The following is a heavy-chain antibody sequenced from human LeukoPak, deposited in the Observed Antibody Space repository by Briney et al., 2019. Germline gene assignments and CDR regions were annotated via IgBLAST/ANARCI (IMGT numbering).Heavy chain of an antibody. CDR3: ARVSDCSSTTCLFDY. V-gene: IGHV4-30-4*01. CDR1: GDSISSDDYY. J-gene: IGHJ4*02. Sequence: SQTLSLTCTVSGDSISSDDYYGSWIRQPPGKGLEWIGYIYYSGSTYYNPSLKSRVTISVDTSKNQFSLKLSSVTAADTAVYYCARVSDCSSTTCLFDYWGQGTLVTVSS. D-gene: IGHD2-2*01. CDR2: IYYSGST.